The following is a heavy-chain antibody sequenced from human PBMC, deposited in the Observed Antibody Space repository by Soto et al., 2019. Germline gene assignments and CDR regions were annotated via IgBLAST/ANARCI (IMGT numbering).Heavy chain of an antibody. J-gene: IGHJ6*02. CDR2: ISYDGSNK. V-gene: IGHV3-30*18. D-gene: IGHD6-13*01. Sequence: GGSLRLSCAASGFTFSSYGMHWVRQAPGKGLEWVAVISYDGSNKYYADSVKGRFTISRDNSKNTLYLQMNSLRAENTAVYYCAKDLAAAGTYYYGMDVWGQGTTVTVSS. CDR1: GFTFSSYG. CDR3: AKDLAAAGTYYYGMDV.